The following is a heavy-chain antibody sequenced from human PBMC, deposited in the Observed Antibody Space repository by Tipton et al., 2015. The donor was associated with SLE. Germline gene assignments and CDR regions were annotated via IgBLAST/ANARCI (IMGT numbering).Heavy chain of an antibody. Sequence: TLSLTCNVSGGSISSYHWSWIRQPPGKGLEWIGYIYYSGSTNYNPSLKSRVTISVDTSKNQFSLKLSSVTAADTAVYYCARGRPPYYYGMDVWGQGTMVTVSS. J-gene: IGHJ6*02. V-gene: IGHV4-59*12. CDR2: IYYSGST. CDR3: ARGRPPYYYGMDV. CDR1: GGSISSYH.